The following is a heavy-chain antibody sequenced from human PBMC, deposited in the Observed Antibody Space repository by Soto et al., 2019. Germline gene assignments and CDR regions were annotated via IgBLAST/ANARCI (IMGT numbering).Heavy chain of an antibody. CDR2: IYYSGTTT. CDR1: GDSINRDAYY. D-gene: IGHD2-21*02. Sequence: QLQLQESGPGLVKPSETLSLTCTVSGDSINRDAYYWAWIRQPPGKGLEWIATIYYSGTTTFYNPSLESRVTISVHTSKNQFSLNLTSVTATDTALYYCARKVTRPIDAFDIWGQGTKVTVSS. J-gene: IGHJ3*02. CDR3: ARKVTRPIDAFDI. V-gene: IGHV4-39*01.